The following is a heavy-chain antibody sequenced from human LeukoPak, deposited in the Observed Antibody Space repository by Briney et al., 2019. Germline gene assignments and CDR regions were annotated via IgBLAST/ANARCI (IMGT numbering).Heavy chain of an antibody. CDR3: AREREGGLDY. D-gene: IGHD1-26*01. CDR1: GFTFSDYY. CDR2: IKEDGSEK. Sequence: GGSLRLSCAASGFTFSDYYMSWIRQAPGKGLEWVANIKEDGSEKYYVDSVNGRFTISRDNAKDSLDLQMNTLRVEDTAVYYCAREREGGLDYWGQGALVAVSS. J-gene: IGHJ4*02. V-gene: IGHV3-7*01.